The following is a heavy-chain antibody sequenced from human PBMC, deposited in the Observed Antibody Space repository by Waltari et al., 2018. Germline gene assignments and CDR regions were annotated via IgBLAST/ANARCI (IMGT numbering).Heavy chain of an antibody. J-gene: IGHJ4*02. D-gene: IGHD3-16*01. V-gene: IGHV4-59*01. CDR3: ARETQDGYTPRFDY. Sequence: QVQLQESGPGLVKPSETLSLTCTVSGGSISSYYWSWIRQPPGKGLEWIGYNYYSGSTNSNPSLKSRVTISVDTSKNQFSLKLSSVTAADTAVYYCARETQDGYTPRFDYWGQGTLVTVSS. CDR1: GGSISSYY. CDR2: NYYSGST.